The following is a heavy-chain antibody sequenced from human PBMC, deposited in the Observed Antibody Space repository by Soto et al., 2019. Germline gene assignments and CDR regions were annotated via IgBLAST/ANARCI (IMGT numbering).Heavy chain of an antibody. V-gene: IGHV3-30*18. CDR1: GFTFSSYG. Sequence: GGSLRLSCAASGFTFSSYGMHWVRQAPGKGLEWVAVISYDGSNKYYADSVKGRFTISRDNSENTLYLQMNSLRAEDTAVYYCAKDRNRGSLNWFDPWGQGNLVTVSS. CDR2: ISYDGSNK. D-gene: IGHD1-26*01. CDR3: AKDRNRGSLNWFDP. J-gene: IGHJ5*02.